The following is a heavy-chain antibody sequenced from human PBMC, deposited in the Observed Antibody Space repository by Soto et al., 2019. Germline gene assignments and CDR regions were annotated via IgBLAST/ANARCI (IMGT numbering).Heavy chain of an antibody. CDR2: IYSSGST. D-gene: IGHD3-3*01. CDR1: GGTISGYY. J-gene: IGHJ5*02. Sequence: SETLSLTCTVTGGTISGYYWTWIRQSAGGGLEWIGRIYSSGSTNYDPSLKSRVTISLDTSMNHFSLRLSSVTAADTAVYYCARGQRFSDWFDPWGQGTLVTVSS. CDR3: ARGQRFSDWFDP. V-gene: IGHV4-4*07.